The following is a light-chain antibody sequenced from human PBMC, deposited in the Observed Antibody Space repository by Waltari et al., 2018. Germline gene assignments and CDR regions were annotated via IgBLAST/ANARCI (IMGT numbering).Light chain of an antibody. Sequence: SYELTQPPSVSVSPGQTARNPCCWPAFPNPYAYWYQQKPGQAPVLLIFNDNERLSAIPERFSGSSSGTTVTLTISGVQAEDEADYYCQSTDSTVSYPVVFGGGTKLTVL. J-gene: IGLJ2*01. CDR3: QSTDSTVSYPVV. CDR2: NDN. CDR1: AFPNPY. V-gene: IGLV3-25*03.